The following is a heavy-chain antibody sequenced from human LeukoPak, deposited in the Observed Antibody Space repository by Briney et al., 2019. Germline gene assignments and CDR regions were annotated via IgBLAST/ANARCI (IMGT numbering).Heavy chain of an antibody. CDR2: IYYSGST. CDR3: ARVPMTTAPYFDY. Sequence: SGTLSLTCTVSGGSISRDYWSWVRQPPGKGLEWVGYIYYSGSTNYNPSLKRRVTISVDTSKNHFSLKLSSVTAADTAVYYCARVPMTTAPYFDYWGQGTLVTVSS. J-gene: IGHJ4*02. D-gene: IGHD4-17*01. CDR1: GGSISRDY. V-gene: IGHV4-59*01.